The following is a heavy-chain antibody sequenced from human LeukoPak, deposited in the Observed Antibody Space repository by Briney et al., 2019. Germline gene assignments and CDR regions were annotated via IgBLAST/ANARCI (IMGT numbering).Heavy chain of an antibody. CDR3: AREDYYFDS. J-gene: IGHJ4*02. CDR2: INHSRGT. V-gene: IGHV4-34*01. Sequence: SETLSLTCSVYGGSITAYYCSWIRQPPGKGLEWIGEINHSRGTKYNPSLESRVTILLDASKNEFSLNLNSVTAADTAVYYCAREDYYFDSWGQGTLVTVSS. CDR1: GGSITAYY.